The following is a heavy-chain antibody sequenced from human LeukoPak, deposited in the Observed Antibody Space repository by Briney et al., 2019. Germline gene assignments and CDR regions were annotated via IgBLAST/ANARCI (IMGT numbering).Heavy chain of an antibody. CDR3: ARDFDMGITPGDDFDF. J-gene: IGHJ4*02. D-gene: IGHD3-9*01. Sequence: AGGSLRLSCAASGFSFSKYWMHWVRHTPGEGLVWVARIKEDGTYSSYADSVKGRFTISRDNARNTVFLQMSSLRAEDTAVYYCARDFDMGITPGDDFDFWGQGTLVTVSS. CDR1: GFSFSKYW. V-gene: IGHV3-74*01. CDR2: IKEDGTYS.